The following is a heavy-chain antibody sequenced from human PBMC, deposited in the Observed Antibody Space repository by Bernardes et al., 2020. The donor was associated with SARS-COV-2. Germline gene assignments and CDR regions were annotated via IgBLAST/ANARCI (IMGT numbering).Heavy chain of an antibody. Sequence: ASVKVSCKVSGYTLTELSMHWVRQAPGKGLEWMGGFDPEDGETIYAQKFQGRVTMTEDTSTDTAYMELSSLRSEDTAVYYCATDRSGYSYGFYYYYGMDVWGQGTTVTGSS. D-gene: IGHD5-18*01. V-gene: IGHV1-24*01. CDR1: GYTLTELS. CDR3: ATDRSGYSYGFYYYYGMDV. CDR2: FDPEDGET. J-gene: IGHJ6*02.